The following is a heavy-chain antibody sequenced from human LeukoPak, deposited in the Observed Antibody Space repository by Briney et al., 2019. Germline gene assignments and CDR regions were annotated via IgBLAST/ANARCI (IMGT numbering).Heavy chain of an antibody. CDR3: AREIAAAGSRDAFDI. Sequence: SQTLSLTCAVSGGSISSGGYSWSWIRQPPGKGLEWIGYIYYSGSTNYNPSLKSRVTISVDTSKNQFSLKLSSVTAADTAVYYCAREIAAAGSRDAFDIWGQGTMVTVSS. J-gene: IGHJ3*02. V-gene: IGHV4-61*08. CDR1: GGSISSGGYS. D-gene: IGHD6-13*01. CDR2: IYYSGST.